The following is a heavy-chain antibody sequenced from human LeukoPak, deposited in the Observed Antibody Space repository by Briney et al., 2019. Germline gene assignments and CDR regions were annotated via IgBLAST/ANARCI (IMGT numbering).Heavy chain of an antibody. CDR2: VFYSGST. D-gene: IGHD2-15*01. CDR3: ARLGPTDCSGGSSPHQPNN. V-gene: IGHV4-39*01. CDR1: GGSVSSSSYH. Sequence: SETLSLTCTVSGGSVSSSSYHWGWIRQPPGKGLEWIGSVFYSGSTYYNPSLKSRVTMSVDTSKNQFSLKLSSVIAADTAVYYCARLGPTDCSGGSSPHQPNNGGQEPLVPVPS. J-gene: IGHJ4*02.